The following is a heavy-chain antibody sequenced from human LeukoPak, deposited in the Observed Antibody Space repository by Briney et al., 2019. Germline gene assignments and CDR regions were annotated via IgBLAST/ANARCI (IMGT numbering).Heavy chain of an antibody. CDR1: GGSINNGDYY. V-gene: IGHV4-30-4*01. Sequence: SQTLSLTCSVSGGSINNGDYYWSWIRQPPGKGLEWIGYIYYSGSTYYNPSLRSRVAISLDTSKNQFSLRLSSVTAADTAVYYCARQYCSGGSCYGHNWLDPWGQGTLVTVSS. D-gene: IGHD2-15*01. J-gene: IGHJ5*02. CDR3: ARQYCSGGSCYGHNWLDP. CDR2: IYYSGST.